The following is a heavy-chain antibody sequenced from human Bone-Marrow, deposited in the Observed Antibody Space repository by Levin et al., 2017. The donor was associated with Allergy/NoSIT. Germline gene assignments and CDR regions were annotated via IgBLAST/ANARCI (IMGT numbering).Heavy chain of an antibody. V-gene: IGHV1-18*01. J-gene: IGHJ4*02. CDR2: IRNYNGNT. Sequence: PGESLKISCKASGYTFRNYGINWVRQAPGQGLEWMGWIRNYNGNTSYAQQFQGRVSMTADTSTTTAYMELRGLRSADTAVYYCARGTFYFDSWGQGTLVTVSS. CDR1: GYTFRNYG. CDR3: ARGTFYFDS.